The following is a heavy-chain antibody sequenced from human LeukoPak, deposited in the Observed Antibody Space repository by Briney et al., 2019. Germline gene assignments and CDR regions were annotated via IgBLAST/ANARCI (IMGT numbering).Heavy chain of an antibody. CDR1: GFTFISYA. J-gene: IGHJ4*02. Sequence: GGSLTQSFAASGFTFISYAMGWVRQAPGKGLEWVSTVTSSGSRTHYADSVKGRFTISRDNSKNTLYLQMNSLRAEDAAVYYCAEVGPVGGNSEGWGQGTLVTVSS. V-gene: IGHV3-23*01. CDR3: AEVGPVGGNSEG. D-gene: IGHD4-23*01. CDR2: VTSSGSRT.